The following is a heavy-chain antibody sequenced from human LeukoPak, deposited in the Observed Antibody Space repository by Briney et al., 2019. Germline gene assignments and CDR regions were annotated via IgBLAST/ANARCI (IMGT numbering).Heavy chain of an antibody. CDR2: INHSGST. CDR3: ARGGGLLTLVKILDY. CDR1: GGSISSGSYY. J-gene: IGHJ4*02. Sequence: SETLSLTCTVSGGSISSGSYYWSWIRQPPGKGLEWIGEINHSGSTNYNPSLKSRVTISVDTSKNQFSLKLSSVTAADTAVYYCARGGGLLTLVKILDYWGQGTLVTVSS. V-gene: IGHV4-39*07. D-gene: IGHD3-16*01.